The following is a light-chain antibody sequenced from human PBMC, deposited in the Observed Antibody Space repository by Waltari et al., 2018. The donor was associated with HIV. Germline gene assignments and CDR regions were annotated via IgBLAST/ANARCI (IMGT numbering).Light chain of an antibody. J-gene: IGKJ4*01. Sequence: DIVLTPSPDSLVVSVDERATINRQSSQSVLSSSNNLNYLAWYQQKPGQPPKVLIYWASTRESGVPDRFSGSGSGTDFTLTISSLQAEDVAVYSCQQYYSIPLTFGGGTKVEIK. CDR1: QSVLSSSNNLNY. CDR3: QQYYSIPLT. V-gene: IGKV4-1*01. CDR2: WAS.